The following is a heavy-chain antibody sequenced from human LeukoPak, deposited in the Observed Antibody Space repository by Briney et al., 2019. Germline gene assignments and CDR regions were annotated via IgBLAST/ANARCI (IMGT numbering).Heavy chain of an antibody. D-gene: IGHD2-15*01. Sequence: GRSLRLSCAASGFTFDDYAMHWVRQAPGKGLEWVSGISWNRGSIGYADSVKGRFTISRDNAKNSLYLQMNSLRAEDTALYYCAKESGSGPYYFDYWGQGTLVTVSS. CDR3: AKESGSGPYYFDY. V-gene: IGHV3-9*01. CDR2: ISWNRGSI. CDR1: GFTFDDYA. J-gene: IGHJ4*02.